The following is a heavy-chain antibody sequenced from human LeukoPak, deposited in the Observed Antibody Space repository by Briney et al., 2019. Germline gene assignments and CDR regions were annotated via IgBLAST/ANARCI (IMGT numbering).Heavy chain of an antibody. CDR1: GGSISGYY. J-gene: IGHJ4*02. CDR3: ARHHNGGTHPLDH. V-gene: IGHV4-59*08. Sequence: SETLSLTCTVSGGSISGYYWSWIRQPPGKGLEWIAYIYYSGNTNYNPSLKSRVTISVDTSKNQFSLKVSSVTAADTAVYYCARHHNGGTHPLDHWGQVTLVTVSS. D-gene: IGHD4-23*01. CDR2: IYYSGNT.